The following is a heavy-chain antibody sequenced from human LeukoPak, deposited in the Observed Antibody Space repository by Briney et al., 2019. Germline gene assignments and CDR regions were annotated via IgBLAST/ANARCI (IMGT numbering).Heavy chain of an antibody. V-gene: IGHV3-23*01. CDR1: GFTFSSFA. D-gene: IGHD2-15*01. CDR3: AKDIANWYFDL. Sequence: PGGSLRLSCAASGFTFSSFAMGWVRQAPGKGLEWVSAIIGSGGSTYYADSVKGRFTISRDNSKNTLYLQMNSLRAEDTAIYYCAKDIANWYFDLWGRGTLVTVSS. CDR2: IIGSGGST. J-gene: IGHJ2*01.